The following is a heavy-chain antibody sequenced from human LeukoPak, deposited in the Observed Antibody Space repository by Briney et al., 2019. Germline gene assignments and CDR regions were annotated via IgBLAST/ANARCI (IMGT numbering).Heavy chain of an antibody. D-gene: IGHD2-2*01. CDR3: ATDCSSVSCFDY. CDR1: GFTFSSYW. J-gene: IGHJ4*02. V-gene: IGHV3-7*02. CDR2: IHLDGSEK. Sequence: GGSLRLSCAASGFTFSSYWMSWVRQAPGKGLVWVANIHLDGSEKYYVDSVKGRFTISRDNAKNSLYPQMNSLRAEDTAVYYCATDCSSVSCFDYWGQGTLVTVSS.